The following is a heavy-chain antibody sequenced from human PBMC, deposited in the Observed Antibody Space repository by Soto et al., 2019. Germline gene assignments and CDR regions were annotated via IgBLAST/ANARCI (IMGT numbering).Heavy chain of an antibody. CDR2: IYYTGST. D-gene: IGHD3-3*01. J-gene: IGHJ5*02. CDR3: ARDSFWSQRINWFDP. Sequence: QVQLQESGPGLVKPSQTLSLTCTVSGGSISSGHYFWSWIRQPPGKGLEWIGYIYYTGSTYYNPSLKSRLTLSVDTSKTQFSLNLTSVTAADTAVYYCARDSFWSQRINWFDPWGQGTLVTVSS. CDR1: GGSISSGHYF. V-gene: IGHV4-30-4*01.